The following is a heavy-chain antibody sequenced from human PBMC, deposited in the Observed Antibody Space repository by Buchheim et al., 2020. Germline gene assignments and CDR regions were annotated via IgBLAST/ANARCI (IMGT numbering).Heavy chain of an antibody. CDR3: ARRRWGDDCSSTSCYNWFDP. J-gene: IGHJ5*02. CDR1: GGTFSSYA. V-gene: IGHV1-69*01. D-gene: IGHD2-2*01. CDR2: IIPIFGTA. Sequence: QVQLVQSGAEVKKPGSSVKVSCKASGGTFSSYAISWVRQAPGQGLEWMGGIIPIFGTANYAQKFQGRVTITADDSTRPAYMELSSLRSEDTAVYYCARRRWGDDCSSTSCYNWFDPWGQGTL.